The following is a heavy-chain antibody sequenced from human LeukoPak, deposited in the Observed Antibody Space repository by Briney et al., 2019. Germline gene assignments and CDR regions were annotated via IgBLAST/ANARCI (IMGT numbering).Heavy chain of an antibody. D-gene: IGHD6-19*01. CDR1: GGSISGGSYY. CDR2: IYTSGST. J-gene: IGHJ4*02. V-gene: IGHV4-61*02. CDR3: ARARIAVAGTFDY. Sequence: PSETLSLTCTVSGGSISGGSYYWSWIRQPAGTGLEWIGRIYTSGSTNYNPSLKSRVTISVDTSKNQFSLKVNSVTAADTAVYYCARARIAVAGTFDYWGQGTLVTVSS.